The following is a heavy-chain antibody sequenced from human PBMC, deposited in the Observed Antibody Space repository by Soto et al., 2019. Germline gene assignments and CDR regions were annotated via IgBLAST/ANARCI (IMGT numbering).Heavy chain of an antibody. V-gene: IGHV3-30-3*01. CDR2: ISHDGNSK. Sequence: QVQLVESGGGVVQPGRSLRLSSAVSGFIFSRYAMHWVRLAPGKGLEWVATISHDGNSKYYADSVRGRFTISRDNSKNTLYLQMNSLRAEDTAVYYCARDTYDFWSGYPAGHGMAVWGQGTTVTVSS. CDR1: GFIFSRYA. CDR3: ARDTYDFWSGYPAGHGMAV. J-gene: IGHJ6*02. D-gene: IGHD3-3*01.